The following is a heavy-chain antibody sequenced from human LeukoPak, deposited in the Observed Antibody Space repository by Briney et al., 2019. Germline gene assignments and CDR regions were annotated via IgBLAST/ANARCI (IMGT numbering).Heavy chain of an antibody. CDR1: GGSVSSGSYY. CDR2: IYYSGST. J-gene: IGHJ2*01. Sequence: NPSETLSLTCTVSGGSVSSGSYYWSWIRQPPGKGLEWIGYIYYSGSTNYNPSLKSRVTISVDTSKNQFSLKLSSVTAADTAVYYCARGRGIAVAGLYWYFDLWGRGTLVTVSS. D-gene: IGHD6-19*01. V-gene: IGHV4-61*01. CDR3: ARGRGIAVAGLYWYFDL.